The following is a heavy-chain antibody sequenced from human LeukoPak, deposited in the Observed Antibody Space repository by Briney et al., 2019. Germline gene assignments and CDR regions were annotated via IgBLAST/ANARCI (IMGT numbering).Heavy chain of an antibody. V-gene: IGHV1-69*05. CDR1: GGTFSSYA. CDR3: AREWYYYDSSGSENYYFDY. D-gene: IGHD3-22*01. CDR2: IIPIFGTA. Sequence: GASVKVSCKASGGTFSSYAISWVRQAPGQGLEWMGRIIPIFGTANYAQKFQGRVTITTDEPTSTAYMELSSLRSEDTAVYYCAREWYYYDSSGSENYYFDYWGQGTLVTVSS. J-gene: IGHJ4*02.